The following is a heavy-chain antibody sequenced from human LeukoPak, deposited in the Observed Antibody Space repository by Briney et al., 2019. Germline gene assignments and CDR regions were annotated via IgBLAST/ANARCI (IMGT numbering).Heavy chain of an antibody. CDR2: IYPRDSDT. CDR1: GYTFDIYW. CDR3: ARQTRDGSGSRGYFFDF. J-gene: IGHJ4*02. D-gene: IGHD3-10*01. V-gene: IGHV5-51*01. Sequence: GGSLKISCTASGYTFDIYWIGWVPQMPGKGLEWIGIIYPRDSDTRYSPSFQGQVTISVDKSSSTAYLQWSRLKASDTAIYYCARQTRDGSGSRGYFFDFWGQGTLVTVSS.